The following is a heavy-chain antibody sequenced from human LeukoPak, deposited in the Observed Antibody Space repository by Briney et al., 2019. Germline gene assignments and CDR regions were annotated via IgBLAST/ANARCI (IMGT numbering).Heavy chain of an antibody. CDR1: GGSISSGGYS. V-gene: IGHV4-30-2*01. CDR3: ARTRDPDAFDI. J-gene: IGHJ3*02. Sequence: PSETLSLTCAVSGGSISSGGYSWSWIRQPPGKGLEWIGYIYHSGSTYYNPSLKSRVTISVDRSKNQFSLKLSSVTAADTAVYYCARTRDPDAFDIWGQGTMVTVPS. CDR2: IYHSGST. D-gene: IGHD4-11*01.